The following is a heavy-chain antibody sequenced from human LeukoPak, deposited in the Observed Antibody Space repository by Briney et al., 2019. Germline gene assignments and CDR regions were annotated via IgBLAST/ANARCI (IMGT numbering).Heavy chain of an antibody. J-gene: IGHJ4*02. CDR1: GFSFSDYY. CDR3: ARADSSSWFDY. V-gene: IGHV3-11*05. D-gene: IGHD6-13*01. CDR2: ISSSGGNT. Sequence: TGGSLRLSCAASGFSFSDYYMVWIRQAPGKGPEWVSVISSSGGNTNYADSVRGRFTVSRDNAKNSLSLQMNRLRPEDSAVYYCARADSSSWFDYWGQGTLVTVSS.